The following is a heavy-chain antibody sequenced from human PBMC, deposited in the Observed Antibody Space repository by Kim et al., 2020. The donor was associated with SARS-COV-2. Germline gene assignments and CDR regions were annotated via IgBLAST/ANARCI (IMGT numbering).Heavy chain of an antibody. J-gene: IGHJ6*03. D-gene: IGHD3-22*01. Sequence: GKGLGWVDVIWSDGSNKEYAESVKGRFTISRGNSQNTLHLQMSSLRAGDTAIYFCARDVYDSPTSYMDVWGKGNTVTVSS. V-gene: IGHV3-33*01. CDR2: IWSDGSNK. CDR3: ARDVYDSPTSYMDV.